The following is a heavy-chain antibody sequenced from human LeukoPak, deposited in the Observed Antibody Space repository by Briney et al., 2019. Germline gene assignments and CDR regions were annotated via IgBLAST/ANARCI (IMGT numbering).Heavy chain of an antibody. CDR2: IRYDGSNK. CDR1: GGTFSSYG. J-gene: IGHJ4*02. V-gene: IGHV3-30*02. CDR3: AKDSGYEWTFDY. Sequence: SCKASGGTFSSYGMHWVRQAPGKGLEWVAFIRYDGSNKYYADSVKGRFTISRDNSKNTLYLQMNSLRAEDTAVYYCAKDSGYEWTFDYWGQGTLVTVSS. D-gene: IGHD5-12*01.